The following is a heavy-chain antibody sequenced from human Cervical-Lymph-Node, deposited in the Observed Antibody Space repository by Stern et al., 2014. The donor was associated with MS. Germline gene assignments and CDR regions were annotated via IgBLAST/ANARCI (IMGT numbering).Heavy chain of an antibody. D-gene: IGHD6-6*01. J-gene: IGHJ5*02. Sequence: VQLVESGAEVTKPGSSVKVSCKASGGTFSSYAIISVRQAPGQRLEWKGGIIPVFGTANYAQKVQGRVTITADESTSTAYMELSSLRSEDTAVYYCARDQKQLVSYWFDPWGQGTLVTVSS. CDR2: IIPVFGTA. V-gene: IGHV1-69*01. CDR1: GGTFSSYA. CDR3: ARDQKQLVSYWFDP.